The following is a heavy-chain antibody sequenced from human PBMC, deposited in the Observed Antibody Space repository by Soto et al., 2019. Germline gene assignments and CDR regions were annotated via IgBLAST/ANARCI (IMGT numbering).Heavy chain of an antibody. D-gene: IGHD4-17*01. CDR2: ISSSSSTI. CDR3: ARVAFYGDLFDY. V-gene: IGHV3-48*01. Sequence: GGSLRLSCAASAFTFSSYTMIWVPQAPVKGLEWVSYISSSSSTIYYADSVKGRFTISRDNAKNSLYLQMNSLRAEDTAVYYCARVAFYGDLFDYWGQGTLVT. J-gene: IGHJ4*02. CDR1: AFTFSSYT.